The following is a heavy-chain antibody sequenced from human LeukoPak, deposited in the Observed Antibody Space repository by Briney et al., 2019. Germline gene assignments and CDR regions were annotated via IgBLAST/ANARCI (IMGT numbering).Heavy chain of an antibody. CDR3: ARTLGWASSRYPFDG. CDR1: GGSFSSSNYY. CDR2: MYYSGNT. V-gene: IGHV4-39*01. Sequence: SETLSLTCAVYGGSFSSSNYYWGWIRQPPGKGLEWIGSMYYSGNTDYNPSLKSRVTISVDTSKNQFSLKLSSVTAADTAVYYCARTLGWASSRYPFDGWGQGTLVTVSS. D-gene: IGHD3-16*02. J-gene: IGHJ4*02.